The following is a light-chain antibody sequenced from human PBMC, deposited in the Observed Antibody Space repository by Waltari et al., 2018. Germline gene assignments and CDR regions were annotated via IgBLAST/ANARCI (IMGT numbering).Light chain of an antibody. CDR2: QTS. J-gene: IGKJ1*01. Sequence: DIQMTQSPSTLSASVGDRVTITCRASQNINIWLAWYQQKPGRAPNLLIYQTSSLESGVPSRFSGSGSGTEFTLTISSLQAEDVAVYYCQQYYSIPWTFGQGTKVEIK. CDR1: QNINIW. CDR3: QQYYSIPWT. V-gene: IGKV1-5*03.